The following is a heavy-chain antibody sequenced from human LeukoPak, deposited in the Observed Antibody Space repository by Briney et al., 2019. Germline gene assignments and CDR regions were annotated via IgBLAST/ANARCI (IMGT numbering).Heavy chain of an antibody. CDR3: ARLRGYSSSWYKSYYYYYMDV. CDR1: GGSFSGYY. CDR2: INHSGST. Sequence: PSETLSLTCAVYGGSFSGYYWSWIRQPPGKGLEWIGEINHSGSTNYNPSLKSRVTISVDTSKNQFSLKLSSVTAADTAVYYCARLRGYSSSWYKSYYYYYMDVWGKGTTVTISS. V-gene: IGHV4-34*01. D-gene: IGHD6-13*01. J-gene: IGHJ6*03.